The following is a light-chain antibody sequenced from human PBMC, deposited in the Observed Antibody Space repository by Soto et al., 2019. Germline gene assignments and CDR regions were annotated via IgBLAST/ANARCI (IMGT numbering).Light chain of an antibody. CDR1: QSVSNNY. J-gene: IGKJ1*01. Sequence: EVVLTQSPDTLSLPPGERATLSCRASQSVSNNYLAWYQQKPGQAPRLLIYGASNRATGIPDRFSGSGSGTDFTLTISSLQPEDFATYYCQQSYSTPRTFGQGTKVDI. CDR2: GAS. CDR3: QQSYSTPRT. V-gene: IGKV3-20*01.